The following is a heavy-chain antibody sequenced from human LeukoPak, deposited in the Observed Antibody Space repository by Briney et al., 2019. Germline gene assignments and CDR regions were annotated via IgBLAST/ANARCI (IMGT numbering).Heavy chain of an antibody. J-gene: IGHJ6*02. V-gene: IGHV1-18*01. Sequence: ASVKVSCKASGYTFINFDVNWVRQAPGQGLEWMGWISAYNGNTNYAQKLQGRVTMTTDTSASTAYMELSSLRSEDTAVYYCARVGSWYYYYYGMDVWGQGTTVTVSS. CDR3: ARVGSWYYYYYGMDV. D-gene: IGHD6-13*01. CDR2: ISAYNGNT. CDR1: GYTFINFD.